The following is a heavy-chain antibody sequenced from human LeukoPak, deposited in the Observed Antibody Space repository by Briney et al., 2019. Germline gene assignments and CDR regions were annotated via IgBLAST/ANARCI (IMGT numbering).Heavy chain of an antibody. D-gene: IGHD2/OR15-2a*01. J-gene: IGHJ3*02. CDR1: GGSISSDH. CDR2: IYYSGRT. Sequence: PSQTLSLTCSVSGGSISSDHWNWISQTPGKGLEWNGCIYYSGRTYYNPSLKSRVTISVDMSKSQFSLRLTSVTAADTAVYYCARKNDFEIWGQGTLVTVSS. V-gene: IGHV4-59*01. CDR3: ARKNDFEI.